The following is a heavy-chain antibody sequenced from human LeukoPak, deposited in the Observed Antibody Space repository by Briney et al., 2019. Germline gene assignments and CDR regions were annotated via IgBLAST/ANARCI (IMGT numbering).Heavy chain of an antibody. D-gene: IGHD3-10*01. V-gene: IGHV4-34*01. Sequence: SETLSLTCAVYDESFSGYYCSWIRQPPRKGLEWIGEVDHSGSTNYNPSLQSRVTISVDTSKNQFSLKVSSVSAADTAVYYCARGNRPYGEHEAFDIWGHGTTVTVSP. CDR3: ARGNRPYGEHEAFDI. CDR2: VDHSGST. CDR1: DESFSGYY. J-gene: IGHJ3*02.